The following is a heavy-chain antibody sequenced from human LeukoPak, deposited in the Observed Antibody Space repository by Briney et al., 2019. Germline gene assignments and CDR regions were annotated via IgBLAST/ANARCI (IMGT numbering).Heavy chain of an antibody. CDR3: ARDPFRLTTPRHYYYMDV. CDR2: INPNSGGT. Sequence: GASVKVSCNASGYTFTGYYMHWVRHAPGQGLEWMGWINPNSGGTNYAQKFQGRLTITRDTSISTAYMELSRLRSDDTAVYYCARDPFRLTTPRHYYYMDVWGKGTTVTVSS. CDR1: GYTFTGYY. J-gene: IGHJ6*03. V-gene: IGHV1-2*02. D-gene: IGHD4-17*01.